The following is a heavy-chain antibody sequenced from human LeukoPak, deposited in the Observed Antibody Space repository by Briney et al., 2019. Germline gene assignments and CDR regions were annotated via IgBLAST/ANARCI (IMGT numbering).Heavy chain of an antibody. Sequence: GGSLRLSCAASGFTFSSYWMHWVRQAPGKGLVWVSCLNSDGSSTRYADSVRGRFTISRDNAKNTLYLQMTSLRAEDTAVYYCATGNYHAFDIWGQGTMVTVSS. J-gene: IGHJ3*02. CDR1: GFTFSSYW. D-gene: IGHD1-7*01. CDR3: ATGNYHAFDI. CDR2: LNSDGSST. V-gene: IGHV3-74*01.